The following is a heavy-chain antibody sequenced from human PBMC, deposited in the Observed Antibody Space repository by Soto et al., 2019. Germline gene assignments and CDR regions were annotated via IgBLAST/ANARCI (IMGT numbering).Heavy chain of an antibody. Sequence: GSLRLSCAASGFTFSNAWMNWVRQAPGKGLERVGRIKSKTDGGTTDYAAPVKGRFTISRDDSKNTLYLQMNSLKTEDTAVYYCTVRITMIVVVTNSTPSDDYWGQGTLVTVSS. CDR1: GFTFSNAW. CDR3: TVRITMIVVVTNSTPSDDY. J-gene: IGHJ4*02. V-gene: IGHV3-15*07. D-gene: IGHD3-22*01. CDR2: IKSKTDGGTT.